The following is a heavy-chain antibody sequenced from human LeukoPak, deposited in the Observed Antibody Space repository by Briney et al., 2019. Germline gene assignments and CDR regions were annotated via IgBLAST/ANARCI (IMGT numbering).Heavy chain of an antibody. J-gene: IGHJ4*02. CDR3: ATYYFDSSGPKKNY. CDR1: GFTFSSYA. V-gene: IGHV4-34*08. Sequence: PGGSLRLSCAASGFTFSSYAMSWIRQPPGKGLEWIGEINHSGSTNYNPSLKSRVTISVDTSKKQFSLRLSSVTAADTAVYYCATYYFDSSGPKKNYWGQGTLVTVSS. D-gene: IGHD3-22*01. CDR2: INHSGST.